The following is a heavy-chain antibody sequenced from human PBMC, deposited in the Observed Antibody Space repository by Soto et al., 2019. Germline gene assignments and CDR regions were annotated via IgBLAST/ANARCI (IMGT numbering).Heavy chain of an antibody. CDR1: VGSITSDEYY. V-gene: IGHV4-31*03. CDR3: ARRPTGSGSSFFDY. J-gene: IGHJ4*02. CDR2: IHHTGST. D-gene: IGHD3-10*01. Sequence: QVQLQESGPGLVKPSQTLSLTCTVSVGSITSDEYYWNWIRYRPGKGLEWIGFIHHTGSTFYNPSLESRASISIDTSESQFSLNLASVTVADTAVYYCARRPTGSGSSFFDYWGPGTLVTVSS.